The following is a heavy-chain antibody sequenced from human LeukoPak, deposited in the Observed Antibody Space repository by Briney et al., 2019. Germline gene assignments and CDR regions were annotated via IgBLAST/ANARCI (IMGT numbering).Heavy chain of an antibody. CDR2: MNPNSGNT. V-gene: IGHV1-8*01. J-gene: IGHJ4*02. D-gene: IGHD2-15*01. Sequence: GASVKVSCKXSGYTFTSYDINWVRQATGQGLEWMGWMNPNSGNTGYSQKFQGRVTMTRNTSISTAYMELSSLRSEDTAVYYCARHSSGGSCYSTHFDYWGQGTLVTVSS. CDR1: GYTFTSYD. CDR3: ARHSSGGSCYSTHFDY.